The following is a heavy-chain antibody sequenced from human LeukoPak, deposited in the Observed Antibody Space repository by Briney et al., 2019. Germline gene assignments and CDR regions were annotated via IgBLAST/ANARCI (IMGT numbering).Heavy chain of an antibody. CDR2: INPSGGST. Sequence: GASVKVSCKASGYTSTSYYMHWVRQAPGQGLEWMGIINPSGGSTSYAQKFQGRVTMTRDTSTSTVYMELSSLRSEDTAVYYCARTLNYYGSGSYYSYFDYWGQGTLVTVSS. V-gene: IGHV1-46*01. CDR1: GYTSTSYY. J-gene: IGHJ4*02. CDR3: ARTLNYYGSGSYYSYFDY. D-gene: IGHD3-10*01.